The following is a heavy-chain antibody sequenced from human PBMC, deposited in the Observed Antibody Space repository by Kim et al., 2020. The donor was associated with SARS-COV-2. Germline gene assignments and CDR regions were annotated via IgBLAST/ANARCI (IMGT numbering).Heavy chain of an antibody. V-gene: IGHV3-15*01. Sequence: AAPVEGRFPNSTDDSKNTLYLQMNSLKTEDTAVYYCTTVRIITGTTYFDYWGQGTLVTVSS. J-gene: IGHJ4*02. CDR3: TTVRIITGTTYFDY. D-gene: IGHD1-7*01.